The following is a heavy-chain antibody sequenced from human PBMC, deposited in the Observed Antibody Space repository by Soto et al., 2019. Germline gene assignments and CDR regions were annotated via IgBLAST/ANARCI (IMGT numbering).Heavy chain of an antibody. CDR3: ATRFV. Sequence: GFLRICCASAGFTFSSYAMSWVRQAPGKGLEWVSAISGSGGSTYYADSVKGRFTISRDNSKNTLYLQMSSLRAEDTAVYYCATRFVWGQGTTVTVS. D-gene: IGHD3-3*01. CDR1: GFTFSSYA. J-gene: IGHJ6*02. V-gene: IGHV3-23*01. CDR2: ISGSGGST.